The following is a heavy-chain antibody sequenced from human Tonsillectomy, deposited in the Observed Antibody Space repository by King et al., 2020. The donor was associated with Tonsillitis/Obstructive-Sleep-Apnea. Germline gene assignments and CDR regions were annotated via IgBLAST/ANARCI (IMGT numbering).Heavy chain of an antibody. D-gene: IGHD2-2*01. CDR3: ARSLGPAAIGFYYMDV. V-gene: IGHV1-69*06. CDR2: ITPIYGTT. Sequence: QLVQSGAEVKKPESSMKVSCKASGGTFSTYAISWVRQAPGQGLEWMGGITPIYGTTNYAQKFQGRVTITADTSTSTAYMELRSLRPEDTAVYYCARSLGPAAIGFYYMDVWGTGTTVIVS. J-gene: IGHJ6*03. CDR1: GGTFSTYA.